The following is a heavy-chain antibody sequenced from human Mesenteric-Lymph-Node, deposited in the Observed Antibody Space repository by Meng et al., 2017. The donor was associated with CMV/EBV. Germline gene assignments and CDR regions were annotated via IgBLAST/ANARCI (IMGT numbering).Heavy chain of an antibody. CDR3: ARGGDSSSSSRRGYYYYGTDV. V-gene: IGHV3-30*04. Sequence: GGSLRLSCAASGFTFSSYAMHWVRQAPGKGLEWVAVISYDGSNKYYADSVKGRFTISRDNSKNTLYLQMNSLRAEDTAVYYCARGGDSSSSSRRGYYYYGTDVWGQGTTVTVSS. J-gene: IGHJ6*02. D-gene: IGHD6-6*01. CDR1: GFTFSSYA. CDR2: ISYDGSNK.